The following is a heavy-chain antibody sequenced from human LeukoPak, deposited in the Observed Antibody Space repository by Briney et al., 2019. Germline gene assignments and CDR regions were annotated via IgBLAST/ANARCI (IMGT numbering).Heavy chain of an antibody. Sequence: PGGSLRLSCAASGFTFSSYGMHWVRQAPGKGLEWVAVIWYDGSNKYYADSVKGRFTISRDNSKNTMYLQMNSLRVDDTAVYYCASQGGGYASDWLNCWGQGTLVTVSS. D-gene: IGHD6-19*01. CDR1: GFTFSSYG. CDR2: IWYDGSNK. CDR3: ASQGGGYASDWLNC. V-gene: IGHV3-33*01. J-gene: IGHJ5*01.